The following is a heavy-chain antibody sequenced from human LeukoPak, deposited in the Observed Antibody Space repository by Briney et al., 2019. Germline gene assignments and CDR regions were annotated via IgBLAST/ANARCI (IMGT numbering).Heavy chain of an antibody. J-gene: IGHJ4*02. CDR3: ARDPYTMVRGVPRY. Sequence: SGTLSLTCAVSGGSISSSNWWSWVRQPPGKGLXXXXXIYHSGSTNYNPSLKSRVTISVDKSKNQFSLKLSSVTAADTAVYYCARDPYTMVRGVPRYWGQGTLVTVSS. D-gene: IGHD3-10*01. CDR1: GGSISSSNW. CDR2: IYHSGST. V-gene: IGHV4-4*02.